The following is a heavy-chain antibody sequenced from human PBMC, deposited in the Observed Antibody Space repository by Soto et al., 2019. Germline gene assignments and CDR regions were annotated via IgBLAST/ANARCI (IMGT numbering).Heavy chain of an antibody. D-gene: IGHD3-10*01. J-gene: IGHJ6*02. CDR2: IKQDGSEK. CDR3: ARDLRLLLWFGEAESYYGMDV. V-gene: IGHV3-7*03. Sequence: EVQLVESGGGLVQPGGSLRLSCAASGFTFSSYWMSWVRQAPGKGLEWVANIKQDGSEKYYVDSVKGRFTISRDNAKTYLYLQMNSLRAEDTAVYYCARDLRLLLWFGEAESYYGMDVWGQGTTVTVSS. CDR1: GFTFSSYW.